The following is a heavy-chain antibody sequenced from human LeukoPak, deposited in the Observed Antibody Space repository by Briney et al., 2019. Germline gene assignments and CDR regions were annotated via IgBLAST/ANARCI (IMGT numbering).Heavy chain of an antibody. Sequence: GGSLRLSCAASGFTFSSYSMNWVRQAPGKGLEWISYFSTSSGTISYADSVKGRFTISRDNSKNTLYLQMSSLRAEDTAVYYCAKLNYTYGPQQTLDYWGQGTLVTVSS. D-gene: IGHD5-18*01. V-gene: IGHV3-48*01. CDR2: FSTSSGTI. CDR3: AKLNYTYGPQQTLDY. CDR1: GFTFSSYS. J-gene: IGHJ4*02.